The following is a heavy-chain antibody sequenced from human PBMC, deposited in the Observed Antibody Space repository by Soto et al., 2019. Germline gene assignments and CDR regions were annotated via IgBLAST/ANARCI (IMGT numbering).Heavy chain of an antibody. D-gene: IGHD3-10*01. CDR2: IWSDGTRD. Sequence: QVQLVESGGGVVQPGRSLRLSCVASGFALGSYGMSWVRQAPGKGLEWVALIWSDGTRDNYADSVKGRFTISRDPSKNKLYLEMNSLRVEDTAVYYCARDLRYGAGSFPGGGQGTLVTVSS. V-gene: IGHV3-33*01. CDR3: ARDLRYGAGSFPG. CDR1: GFALGSYG. J-gene: IGHJ4*02.